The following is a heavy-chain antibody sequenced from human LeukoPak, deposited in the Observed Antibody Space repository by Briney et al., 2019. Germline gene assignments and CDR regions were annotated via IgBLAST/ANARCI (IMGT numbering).Heavy chain of an antibody. D-gene: IGHD3-9*01. CDR3: ARASGPYYDISTGYYGNWFDP. CDR2: IYYSGST. V-gene: IGHV4-59*01. J-gene: IGHJ5*02. CDR1: GGSISSYY. Sequence: PSETLSLTCTVSGGSISSYYWSWIRQPPGKGLEWIGYIYYSGSTNYNPSLKSRVTISVDTSKNQFSLKLSSVTAADTAVYYCARASGPYYDISTGYYGNWFDPWGQGTLVTVSS.